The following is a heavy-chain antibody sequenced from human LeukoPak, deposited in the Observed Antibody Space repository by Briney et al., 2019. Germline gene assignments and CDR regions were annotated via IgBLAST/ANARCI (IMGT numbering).Heavy chain of an antibody. CDR1: GFTFDDYA. J-gene: IGHJ4*02. CDR3: AKDTTMAS. D-gene: IGHD3-10*01. V-gene: IGHV3-9*01. CDR2: ISWNSGNI. Sequence: PGGSLRLSCAASGFTFDDYAVHWVRQAPGKGLEWVSGISWNSGNIGYADSVKGRFTISRDNAKNSLYLQMNSLRAEDTALYYCAKDTTMASWGQGTLVTVSS.